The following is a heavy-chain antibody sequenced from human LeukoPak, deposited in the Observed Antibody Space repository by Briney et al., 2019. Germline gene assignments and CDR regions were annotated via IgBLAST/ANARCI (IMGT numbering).Heavy chain of an antibody. Sequence: PGGSLRLSCAASRFTFSIYAMNWVRQAPGKGPEWVSGISSSGVNTYYADSVKGRFTISRDNSKNPLYLQMNSLRVEDTAIYYCTKDDYGEIWFDPWGQGTLVTVSS. J-gene: IGHJ5*02. V-gene: IGHV3-23*01. D-gene: IGHD4-17*01. CDR1: RFTFSIYA. CDR2: ISSSGVNT. CDR3: TKDDYGEIWFDP.